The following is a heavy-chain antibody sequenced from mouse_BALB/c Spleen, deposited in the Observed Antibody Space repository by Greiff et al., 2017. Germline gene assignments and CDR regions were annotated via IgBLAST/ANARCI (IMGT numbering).Heavy chain of an antibody. Sequence: EVKLVESGGGLVKPGGSLKLSCAASGFAFSSYDMSWVRQTPEKRLEWVAYISSGGGSTYYPDTVKGRFTISRDNAKNTLYLQMSSLKSEDTAMYYCARDTTVVAPYYFDYWGQGTTLTVSS. CDR2: ISSGGGST. D-gene: IGHD1-1*01. V-gene: IGHV5-12-1*01. CDR1: GFAFSSYD. J-gene: IGHJ2*01. CDR3: ARDTTVVAPYYFDY.